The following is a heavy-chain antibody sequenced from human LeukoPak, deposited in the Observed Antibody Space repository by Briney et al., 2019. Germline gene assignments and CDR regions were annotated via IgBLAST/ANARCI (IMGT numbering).Heavy chain of an antibody. CDR3: AKAPSHGTDDAFDI. D-gene: IGHD1-26*01. CDR1: GLTLSNSM. J-gene: IGHJ3*02. CDR2: ISYDGSNK. V-gene: IGHV3-30*18. Sequence: PGRSLRLSCAASGLTLSNSMMHWVRQAPGKGLEWVAVISYDGSNKYYADSVKGRFTISRDNSKNTLYLQMNSLRAEDTAVYYCAKAPSHGTDDAFDIWGQGTMVTVSS.